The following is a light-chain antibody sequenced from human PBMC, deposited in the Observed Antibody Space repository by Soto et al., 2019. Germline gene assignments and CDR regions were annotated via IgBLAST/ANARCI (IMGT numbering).Light chain of an antibody. CDR3: QQYTSYPRT. CDR1: QSISSW. J-gene: IGKJ1*01. Sequence: DIQMTQSPSTLSASVGDRVTITCRASQSISSWLAWYQQQPGKAPKLLIYKASSLESGVPSRFSGSGAETEFTIRIISLLLDDFAAYYCQQYTSYPRTFGQGTKVEI. CDR2: KAS. V-gene: IGKV1-5*03.